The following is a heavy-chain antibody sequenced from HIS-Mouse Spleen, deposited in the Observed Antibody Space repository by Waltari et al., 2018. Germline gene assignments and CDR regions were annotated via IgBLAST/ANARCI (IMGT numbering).Heavy chain of an antibody. J-gene: IGHJ4*02. V-gene: IGHV3-30-3*01. Sequence: QVQLVESGGGVVQPGRSLRLSCAASGFTFSSYAMPWVRQAPGKGLEWVAVISYDGSNKYYADSVKGRFTISRDNSKNTLYLQMNSLRAEDTAVYYCARDISGSLDYWGQGTLVTVSS. CDR1: GFTFSSYA. D-gene: IGHD1-26*01. CDR3: ARDISGSLDY. CDR2: ISYDGSNK.